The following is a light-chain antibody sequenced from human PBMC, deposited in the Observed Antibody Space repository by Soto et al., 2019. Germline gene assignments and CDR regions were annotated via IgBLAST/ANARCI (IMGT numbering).Light chain of an antibody. CDR1: SSDIGGYDY. V-gene: IGLV2-14*01. CDR2: NVS. CDR3: SSFTSSTTLV. J-gene: IGLJ2*01. Sequence: QSVLTQPASVSGSPGQSITISCTGTSSDIGGYDYVSWYQQHPGKAPKLMIHNVSNRPSGVSNRFSGSKSGNTASLTISGLQAEDEADYYCSSFTSSTTLVFGGGTQVTVL.